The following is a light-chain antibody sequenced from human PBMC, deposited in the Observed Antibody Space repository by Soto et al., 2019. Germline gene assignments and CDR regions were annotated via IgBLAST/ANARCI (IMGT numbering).Light chain of an antibody. V-gene: IGKV3-11*01. Sequence: EVVLTQSPDTLSLSPGDRATLSCRASQSVSTSLGWYQQSFGHAPRLLIYDASKRATGIPARFSGSGSGTDFTPAFSSREPDDFAVYPCPQRSYRPPEYAFSQGTRLEI. CDR1: QSVSTS. CDR2: DAS. CDR3: PQRSYRPPEYA. J-gene: IGKJ2*01.